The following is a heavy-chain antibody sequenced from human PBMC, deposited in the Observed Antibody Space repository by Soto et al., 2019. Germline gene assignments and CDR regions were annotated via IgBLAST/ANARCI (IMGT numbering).Heavy chain of an antibody. CDR1: GISRHC. CDR3: ARGAYGDPVDS. J-gene: IGHJ4*02. V-gene: IGHV3-74*01. CDR2: INPESTTI. Sequence: ELQLVESGGGLVQPGGSLRLSCVASGISRHCMHWVRQAPGKGLVWVSRINPESTTINYADSVKGRFSISRDNAKDTLYLQMNSLRAEDTAVYYCARGAYGDPVDSWGQGTLVTVSS. D-gene: IGHD4-17*01.